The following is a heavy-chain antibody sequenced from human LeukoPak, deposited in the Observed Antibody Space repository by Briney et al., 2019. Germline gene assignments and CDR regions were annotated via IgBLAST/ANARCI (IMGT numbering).Heavy chain of an antibody. J-gene: IGHJ5*02. CDR1: GRSISLGYY. CDR3: AREFRKGLDWFDP. Sequence: SETLSLTCTVSGRSISLGYYWSWIRQPAGKGLEWIGRIHASGSINYNPSLKSRVSISVDTSKNQFSLNLSSVTAADTAVYYCAREFRKGLDWFDPWGQGTLVTVSS. CDR2: IHASGSI. V-gene: IGHV4-4*07.